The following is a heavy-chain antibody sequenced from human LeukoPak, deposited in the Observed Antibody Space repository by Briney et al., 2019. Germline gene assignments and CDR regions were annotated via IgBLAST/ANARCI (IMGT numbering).Heavy chain of an antibody. D-gene: IGHD1-26*01. CDR3: ARHLVASGSYSFDY. J-gene: IGHJ4*02. Sequence: PSETLSLTCTVSGGSISSYYWSWIRQPPGKGLEWIRYIYYTGSTDYNPSLKSRVTISVDTSKNQLSLKLNAVTAADTAVYYCARHLVASGSYSFDYWGQGNLVTVSS. V-gene: IGHV4-59*01. CDR1: GGSISSYY. CDR2: IYYTGST.